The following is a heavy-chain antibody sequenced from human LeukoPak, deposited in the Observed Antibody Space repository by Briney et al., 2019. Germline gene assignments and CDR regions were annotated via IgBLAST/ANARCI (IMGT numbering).Heavy chain of an antibody. V-gene: IGHV4-4*02. CDR1: GGSISSSNW. Sequence: SETLSLTCAVSGGSISSSNWWSWVRQPPGKGLEWIGEIYHSGSTNYNPSLKSRVTISVDTSKNQFSLKLSSVTAADTAVYYCARSYFGSGTFNGFDYWGQGTLVTVSS. D-gene: IGHD3-10*01. CDR3: ARSYFGSGTFNGFDY. J-gene: IGHJ4*02. CDR2: IYHSGST.